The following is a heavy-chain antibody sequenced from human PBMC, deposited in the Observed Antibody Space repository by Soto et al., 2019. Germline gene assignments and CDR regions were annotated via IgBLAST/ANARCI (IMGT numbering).Heavy chain of an antibody. CDR3: ARWISVTVSGKFAC. CDR2: IHYSGST. D-gene: IGHD6-19*01. CDR1: GDSISNSGYL. Sequence: SETLSLTCTVSGDSISNSGYLWGWVRQPPGKGLEWIGNIHYSGSTYNNPSLKSRVTISVDPSNSQFSLKLTSVTAADTAVYYCARWISVTVSGKFACWGQGTLVTVSS. J-gene: IGHJ1*01. V-gene: IGHV4-39*01.